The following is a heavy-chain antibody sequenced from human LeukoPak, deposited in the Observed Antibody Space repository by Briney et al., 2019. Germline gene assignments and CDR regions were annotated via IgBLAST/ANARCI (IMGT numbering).Heavy chain of an antibody. CDR2: INHSGST. J-gene: IGHJ6*02. Sequence: PSETLSLTCAVYGGSFSGYYWSWIRQPPGKGLEWIGEINHSGSTNYNPSLKSRVTISVDTSKNQFSLKLSSVTAADTAVYYCGRAGGLGVYYYYYGMDVGGQGPTVTVSS. CDR3: GRAGGLGVYYYYYGMDV. D-gene: IGHD1-26*01. V-gene: IGHV4-34*01. CDR1: GGSFSGYY.